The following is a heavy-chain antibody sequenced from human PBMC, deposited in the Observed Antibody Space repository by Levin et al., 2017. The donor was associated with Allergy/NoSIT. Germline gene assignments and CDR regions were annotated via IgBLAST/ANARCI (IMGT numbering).Heavy chain of an antibody. CDR2: IIPIFGTA. D-gene: IGHD3-22*01. Sequence: SVKVSCKASGGTFSSYAISWVRQAPGQGLEWMGGIIPIFGTANYAQKFQGRVTITADESTSTAYMELSSLRSEDTAVYYCARADSSGYLGDTAFDYWGQGTLVTVSS. V-gene: IGHV1-69*13. CDR1: GGTFSSYA. CDR3: ARADSSGYLGDTAFDY. J-gene: IGHJ4*02.